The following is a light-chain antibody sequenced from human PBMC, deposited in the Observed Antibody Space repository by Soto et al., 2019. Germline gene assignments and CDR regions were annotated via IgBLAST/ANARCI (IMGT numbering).Light chain of an antibody. Sequence: QSALTQPASVSGSPGQSITISCTGTSSDVGDYNYVSWYQQHPGKAPKLMIYEVSNRPSGVSNRFSGSKSGNTASLTISGLQAEDEADYYCSSYTISNTWVFGGGTQLTVL. V-gene: IGLV2-14*01. CDR2: EVS. CDR1: SSDVGDYNY. J-gene: IGLJ3*02. CDR3: SSYTISNTWV.